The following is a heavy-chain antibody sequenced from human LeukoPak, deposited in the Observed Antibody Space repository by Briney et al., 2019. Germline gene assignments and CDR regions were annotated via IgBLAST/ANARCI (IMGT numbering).Heavy chain of an antibody. V-gene: IGHV3-30*04. CDR2: ISYDGTDK. J-gene: IGHJ5*02. CDR3: ARGLSSGGWTESNWCDP. D-gene: IGHD6-19*01. Sequence: GSLRLSCAASGFTFSTFLMHWVRQAPGKGLEWVAVISYDGTDKYYADSVKGRFTISRDNSKNTLYLQMNSLRAEDTAVYYCARGLSSGGWTESNWCDPWGQGTLVTVSS. CDR1: GFTFSTFL.